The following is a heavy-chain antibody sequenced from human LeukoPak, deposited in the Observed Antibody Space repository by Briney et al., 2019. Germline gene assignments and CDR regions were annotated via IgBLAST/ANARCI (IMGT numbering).Heavy chain of an antibody. CDR3: AKDRAPDYYDSSGYYSD. Sequence: PGGSLRLSCAASGFTFDDYAMHWVRQAPGKGLEWVSGISWNSGSIGYADSVKGRFTISRDNAKNSLYLQMNSLRAEDTALYYCAKDRAPDYYDSSGYYSDWGQGTLVTVSS. CDR1: GFTFDDYA. D-gene: IGHD3-22*01. V-gene: IGHV3-9*01. J-gene: IGHJ4*02. CDR2: ISWNSGSI.